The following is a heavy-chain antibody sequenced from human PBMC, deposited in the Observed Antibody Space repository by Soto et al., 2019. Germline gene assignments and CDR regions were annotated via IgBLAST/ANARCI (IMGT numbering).Heavy chain of an antibody. CDR3: ARGAAALMDV. D-gene: IGHD6-13*01. CDR2: INPNSGGT. CDR1: GYTFTGYY. V-gene: IGHV1-2*02. Sequence: ASVKVSCKASGYTFTGYYIHWVRQAPGQGLQWMGWINPNSGGTNYAQKFQGRVTMTRDTSISTAYMDPSSLRFDDTAVYYCARGAAALMDVWGQGTTVTVSS. J-gene: IGHJ6*02.